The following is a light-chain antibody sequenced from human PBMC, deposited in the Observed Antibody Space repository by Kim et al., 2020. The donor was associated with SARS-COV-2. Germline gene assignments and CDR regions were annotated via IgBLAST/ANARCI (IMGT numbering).Light chain of an antibody. V-gene: IGLV2-8*01. CDR1: SRNIGAYKY. CDR3: TSYAGSNNLDV. J-gene: IGLJ1*01. CDR2: EVN. Sequence: SVTISCTGTSRNIGAYKYVSWYQQHPGKAPKLMIYEVNRRPSGVPDRFSGSKSGNTASLTVSGLQAEDEADYYCTSYAGSNNLDVFGTGTKVTVL.